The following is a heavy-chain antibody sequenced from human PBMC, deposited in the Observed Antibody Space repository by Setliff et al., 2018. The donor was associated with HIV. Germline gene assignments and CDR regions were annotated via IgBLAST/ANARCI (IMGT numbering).Heavy chain of an antibody. V-gene: IGHV4-31*03. CDR1: GDSINKGAIY. CDR3: ARLNYRDSDGRLWWHYFDI. Sequence: ASGTLSLTCTVSGDSINKGAIYWTWVRQRPGQGLEWIGYTYHTGSTHYNPSLKSRVTISIDASETQFSLKMNSVTAADTAVYYCARLNYRDSDGRLWWHYFDIWGRGALVTVSS. CDR2: TYHTGST. J-gene: IGHJ2*01. D-gene: IGHD3-16*02.